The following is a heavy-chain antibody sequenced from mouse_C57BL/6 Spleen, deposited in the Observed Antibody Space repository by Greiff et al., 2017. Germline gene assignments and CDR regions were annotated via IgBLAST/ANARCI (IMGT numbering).Heavy chain of an antibody. CDR3: AIPTVSHYFDY. CDR2: IYPSDSDT. Sequence: VQLQQPGAELVKPGASVKVSCKASGYTFTSYWMHWVKQRPGQGLEWIGRIYPSDSDTNYNQKFKGKATLTVDKSSSTAYMQLSSLTSEDSAVYDCAIPTVSHYFDYWGQGTTLTVSS. D-gene: IGHD2-12*01. V-gene: IGHV1-74*01. CDR1: GYTFTSYW. J-gene: IGHJ2*01.